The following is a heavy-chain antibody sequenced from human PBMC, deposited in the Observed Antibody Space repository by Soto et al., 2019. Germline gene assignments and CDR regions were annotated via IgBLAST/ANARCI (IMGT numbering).Heavy chain of an antibody. V-gene: IGHV4-59*01. CDR2: IYYSGST. D-gene: IGHD3-3*01. CDR1: GGPISSYY. CDR3: ARGGFWSGHNWFGP. J-gene: IGHJ5*02. Sequence: ETLSITGTAAGGPISSYYWSWVRQPPGKGLEWIGYIYYSGSTNYNPSLKSRVTISVDTSKNQFSLKRRSVTAADTAVYYSARGGFWSGHNWFGPWGQGTLVTGSS.